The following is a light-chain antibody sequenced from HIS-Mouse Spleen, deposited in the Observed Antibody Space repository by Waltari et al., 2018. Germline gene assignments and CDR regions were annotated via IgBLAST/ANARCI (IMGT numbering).Light chain of an antibody. CDR1: QGISSY. Sequence: SPSFLSASVGDRVTITCRASQGISSYLAWYQQKPGKAPKLLIYAASTLQSGVPSRFSGSGSGTEFTLTTSSLQPEDFATYYCQQLNSYPPTFGQGTKVEIK. CDR2: AAS. CDR3: QQLNSYPPT. V-gene: IGKV1-9*01. J-gene: IGKJ1*01.